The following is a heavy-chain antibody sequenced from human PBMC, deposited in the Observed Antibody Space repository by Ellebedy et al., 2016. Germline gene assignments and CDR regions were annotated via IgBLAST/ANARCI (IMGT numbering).Heavy chain of an antibody. CDR3: AIYSYDLVYNWFDP. CDR1: GGTFSSYA. J-gene: IGHJ5*02. Sequence: ASVKVSCKASGGTFSSYAISWVRQAPGQGLEWMERIIPILGIANYAQKFQGRVTITADKSTSTAYMELSSLRSEDTAVYYCAIYSYDLVYNWFDPWGQGTLVTVSS. V-gene: IGHV1-69*04. D-gene: IGHD3-3*01. CDR2: IIPILGIA.